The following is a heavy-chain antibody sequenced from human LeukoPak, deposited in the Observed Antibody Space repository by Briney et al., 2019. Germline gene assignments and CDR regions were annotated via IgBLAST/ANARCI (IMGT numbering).Heavy chain of an antibody. D-gene: IGHD2-2*01. Sequence: SETLSLTCTVSGGSISSYYWGWIRQSPGKGLEWIGSIYYTGTTFYNPSLKSRITISVDTSKNQFSLKLSSVAAADTAVYYCTRLPDCSSTSCYAVEYWGQGTLVTVSS. CDR3: TRLPDCSSTSCYAVEY. J-gene: IGHJ4*02. V-gene: IGHV4-39*01. CDR1: GGSISSYY. CDR2: IYYTGTT.